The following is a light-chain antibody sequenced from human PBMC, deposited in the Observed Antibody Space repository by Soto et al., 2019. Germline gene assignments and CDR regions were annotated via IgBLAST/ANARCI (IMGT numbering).Light chain of an antibody. CDR1: QSISSW. CDR2: DAS. CDR3: QKYDSYSWT. Sequence: DIQMTQSPSTLSASVGDRVTITCRASQSISSWLAWYQQEPGKAPKFLIYDASSLQSGFPSRFSGSGSGTEFTLTISSLQPDDFATYYFQKYDSYSWTFGQGTKV. J-gene: IGKJ1*01. V-gene: IGKV1-5*01.